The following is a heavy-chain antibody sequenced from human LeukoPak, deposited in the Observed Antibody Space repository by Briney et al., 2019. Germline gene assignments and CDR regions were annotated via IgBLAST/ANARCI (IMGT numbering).Heavy chain of an antibody. Sequence: ASVKVSCKASGGTFSSYAISWVRQAPGQGVEWMGRIIPILGIANYAQKFQGRVTITADKSTSTAYMELSSLRSEDTAVYYCASNPYCSGGSCYSPAWFDYWGQGTLVTVSS. J-gene: IGHJ4*02. CDR2: IIPILGIA. V-gene: IGHV1-69*04. CDR1: GGTFSSYA. CDR3: ASNPYCSGGSCYSPAWFDY. D-gene: IGHD2-15*01.